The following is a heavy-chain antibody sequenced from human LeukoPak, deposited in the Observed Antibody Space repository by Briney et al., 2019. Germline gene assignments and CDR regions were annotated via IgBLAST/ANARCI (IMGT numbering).Heavy chain of an antibody. CDR2: MNPNSGDT. Sequence: ASVKVSCKASGYTFASYDINWVRQAPGQGLEWMGWMNPNSGDTGYAQKFQGRVTITRNTSISTAYMELSSLRSEDTAVYYCARLGGPFDYWGQGTLVTVSS. V-gene: IGHV1-8*03. J-gene: IGHJ4*02. D-gene: IGHD1-26*01. CDR3: ARLGGPFDY. CDR1: GYTFASYD.